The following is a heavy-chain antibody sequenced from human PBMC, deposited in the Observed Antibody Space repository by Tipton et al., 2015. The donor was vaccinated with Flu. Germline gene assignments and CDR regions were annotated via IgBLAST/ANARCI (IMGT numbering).Heavy chain of an antibody. CDR2: IYSGGST. J-gene: IGHJ4*02. V-gene: IGHV3-53*04. CDR1: GFTVSSNY. CDR3: ARGSSYGYQSIDNY. D-gene: IGHD5-18*01. Sequence: SLRLSCAASGFTVSSNYMSWVRQAPGKGLEWVSVIYSGGSTYYADSVKGRFTISRHNSKNTLYLQMNSLRAEDTAVYYCARGSSYGYQSIDNYWGQGTLVTVSS.